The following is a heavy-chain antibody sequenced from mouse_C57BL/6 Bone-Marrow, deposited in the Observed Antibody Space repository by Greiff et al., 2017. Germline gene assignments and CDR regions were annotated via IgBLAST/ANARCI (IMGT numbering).Heavy chain of an antibody. CDR3: TTYDYVGVYAMDY. V-gene: IGHV14-4*01. Sequence: EVQLQQSGAELVRPGASVKLSCTASGFNIKDDYMHWVKQRPEQGLEWIGWIDPENGDTEYASKFQGKATITADTSSNTAYLQLSSLTAADTAVYYCTTYDYVGVYAMDYWGQGTSGSVSS. D-gene: IGHD2-4*01. J-gene: IGHJ4*01. CDR2: IDPENGDT. CDR1: GFNIKDDY.